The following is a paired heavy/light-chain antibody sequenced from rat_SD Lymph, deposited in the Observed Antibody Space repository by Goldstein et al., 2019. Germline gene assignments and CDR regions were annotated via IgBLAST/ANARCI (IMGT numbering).Heavy chain of an antibody. Sequence: EVQLVESGGGLVQPGRSLKLSCLASGFTFSNYGMNWIRQAPGKGLEWVASISSSSSYIYYADTVKGRFTISRDNAKNTLYLQMTSLRSEDTALYYCATDYWGWGQGVMVTVSS. D-gene: IGHD1-6*01. CDR2: ISSSSSYI. CDR1: GFTFSNYG. CDR3: ATDYWG. J-gene: IGHJ2*01. V-gene: IGHV5-34*01.
Light chain of an antibody. J-gene: IGKJ5*01. CDR1: QSLLHSNGNTY. CDR3: VQSTHAPLT. CDR2: LVS. V-gene: IGKV2S25*01. Sequence: DVVLTQTPPTLSATIGQSVSISCRSSQSLLHSNGNTYLNWLLQRPGQPPQLLIYLVSRLESGVPNRFSGSGSGTDFTLKISGVEAEDLGVYYCVQSTHAPLTFGSGTKLEIK.